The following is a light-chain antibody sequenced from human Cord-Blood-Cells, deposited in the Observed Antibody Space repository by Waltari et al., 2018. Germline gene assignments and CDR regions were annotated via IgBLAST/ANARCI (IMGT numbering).Light chain of an antibody. CDR2: QDS. CDR3: QAWDSSTAV. CDR1: TLGDKY. Sequence: SYELAQPPSVSVSPGQTASTTSSGATLGDKYACWYQQKPGQSPVLVIYQDSKRPSGIPERFSGSNSGNTATLTISGTQAMDEADYYCQAWDSSTAVFGGGTKLTVL. J-gene: IGLJ2*01. V-gene: IGLV3-1*01.